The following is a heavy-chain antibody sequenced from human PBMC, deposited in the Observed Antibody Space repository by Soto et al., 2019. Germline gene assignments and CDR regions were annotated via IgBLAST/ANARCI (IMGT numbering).Heavy chain of an antibody. CDR1: GLTFVSYA. D-gene: IGHD6-13*01. Sequence: GSQRHSCAASGLTFVSYAMSWVRQAPGKGLEWVSSIGAGYGTYYADSVKGRFTISRDNSKNTLYLQMNSLRAEDTAIYYCATPYSSSWFSPFDYWGQGSLVTVSS. J-gene: IGHJ4*02. CDR2: IGAGYGT. V-gene: IGHV3-23*01. CDR3: ATPYSSSWFSPFDY.